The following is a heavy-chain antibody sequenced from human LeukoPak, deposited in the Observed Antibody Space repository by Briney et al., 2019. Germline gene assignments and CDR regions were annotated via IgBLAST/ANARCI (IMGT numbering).Heavy chain of an antibody. CDR2: INPYTGNT. CDR3: ARGFLGRNPVY. CDR1: GYTFTGYG. V-gene: IGHV1-8*01. J-gene: IGHJ4*02. Sequence: ASVKVSCEASGYTFTGYGIHWVRQASGHGLEWLGWINPYTGNTDYIEKLQGRVTMTVNTSITTAYMKLRSLRSEDTAVYYCARGFLGRNPVYWGQGTLVTVSS. D-gene: IGHD2/OR15-2a*01.